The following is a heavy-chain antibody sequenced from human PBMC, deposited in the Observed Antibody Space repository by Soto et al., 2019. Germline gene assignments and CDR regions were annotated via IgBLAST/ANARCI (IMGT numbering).Heavy chain of an antibody. CDR2: IYHSGST. Sequence: PTETLSLTCAVSGGSISSSNWWSWVRQPPGKGLEWIGEIYHSGSTNYNPSLKSRVTISVDKSKNQFSLKLSSVTAADTAVYYCALWISSGWYGGFDYCGQGTLVTVSA. CDR3: ALWISSGWYGGFDY. D-gene: IGHD6-19*01. CDR1: GGSISSSNW. J-gene: IGHJ4*02. V-gene: IGHV4-4*02.